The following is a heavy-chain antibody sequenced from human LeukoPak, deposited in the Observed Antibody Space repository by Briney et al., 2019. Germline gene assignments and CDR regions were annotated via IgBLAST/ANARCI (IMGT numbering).Heavy chain of an antibody. CDR1: GYIFTGYY. J-gene: IGHJ5*02. V-gene: IGHV1-2*02. CDR3: ARDVVRGAINWFDP. D-gene: IGHD3-10*01. Sequence: ASVKVSCKASGYIFTGYYMHWVRQAPGQGLEWMGWINPNSGGTNYAQKFQGRVTMTRDTSISTAYMELSRLRSDDTAVYYCARDVVRGAINWFDPWGQGTLVTVSS. CDR2: INPNSGGT.